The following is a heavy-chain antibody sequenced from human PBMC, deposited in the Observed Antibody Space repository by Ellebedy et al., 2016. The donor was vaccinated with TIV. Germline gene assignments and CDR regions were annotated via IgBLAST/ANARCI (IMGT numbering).Heavy chain of an antibody. V-gene: IGHV1-46*01. CDR1: GYTFTRYF. CDR2: INPSRGST. Sequence: ASVKVSXXPSGYTFTRYFIHWVRQAPGQGLEWMGIINPSRGSTNYAPKFQGRVTMTRDTSTRTVYLEVTSLKSEDTAVYYCARDGAPLPPIGDNGNWFDPWGQGSLITVSS. D-gene: IGHD4-17*01. J-gene: IGHJ5*02. CDR3: ARDGAPLPPIGDNGNWFDP.